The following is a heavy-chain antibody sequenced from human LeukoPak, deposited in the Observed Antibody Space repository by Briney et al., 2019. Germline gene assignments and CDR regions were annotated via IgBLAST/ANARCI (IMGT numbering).Heavy chain of an antibody. CDR2: IKQDGSEK. D-gene: IGHD2-21*01. J-gene: IGHJ6*02. V-gene: IGHV3-7*01. CDR3: ARVLLLSGYGMDV. CDR1: GFTLSSYW. Sequence: PGGSLRLSCAASGFTLSSYWMSWVRQAPGKGLEWVANIKQDGSEKYYVDSVEGRFTISRDNAKSSLYLQMNTLRAEDTAVYYCARVLLLSGYGMDVWGQGTTVTVSS.